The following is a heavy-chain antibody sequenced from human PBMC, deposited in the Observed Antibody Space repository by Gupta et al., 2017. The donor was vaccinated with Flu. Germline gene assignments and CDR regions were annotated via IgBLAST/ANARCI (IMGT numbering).Heavy chain of an antibody. D-gene: IGHD2-21*02. Sequence: EVQLVESGGGIVHPGGSLRLPCQASGFTFSRSWMHWFRQPPGKGLVWFSRINSDGSSTYYADSVKGRFTISRDNAKNTLYLQKNSLRAEDTAVYYCARDEKGAYCGGDCYLHYWGQGTLVTVSS. CDR2: INSDGSST. J-gene: IGHJ4*02. CDR3: ARDEKGAYCGGDCYLHY. CDR1: GFTFSRSW. V-gene: IGHV3-74*01.